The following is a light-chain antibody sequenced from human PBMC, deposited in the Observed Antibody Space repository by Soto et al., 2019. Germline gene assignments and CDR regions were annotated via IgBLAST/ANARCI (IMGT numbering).Light chain of an antibody. J-gene: IGLJ3*02. V-gene: IGLV2-8*01. CDR3: VLYMGSGMV. CDR1: SSDVGGYNY. CDR2: EVT. Sequence: QSALTQPPSASGSPGQSVTISCTGTSSDVGGYNYVSWYQQHPGKAPKLMIYEVTKRPSGVPDRFFGSKSGNTASLTVSGLQAEDEADYYCVLYMGSGMVFGGGTKLTVL.